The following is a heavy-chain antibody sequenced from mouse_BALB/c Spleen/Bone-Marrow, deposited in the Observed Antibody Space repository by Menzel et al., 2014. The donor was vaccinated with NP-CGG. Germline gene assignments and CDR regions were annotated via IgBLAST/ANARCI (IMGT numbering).Heavy chain of an antibody. J-gene: IGHJ4*01. V-gene: IGHV5-6-2*01. CDR2: IYTNDGST. CDR3: ARRAFYALDY. CDR1: GFTFSTYY. Sequence: EVKLVESGGGLVKVGESLKLSCAAPGFTFSTYYMSWVRQTPEKRLELVAAIYTNDGSTYYPGTVKGRFAISRDNAKNTLYLQMSSLKSEDTALYYCARRAFYALDYWGQGTSVTVSS.